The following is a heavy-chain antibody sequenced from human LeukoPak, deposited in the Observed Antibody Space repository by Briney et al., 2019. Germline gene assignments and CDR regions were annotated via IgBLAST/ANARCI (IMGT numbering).Heavy chain of an antibody. Sequence: GGSVRLSCEASGFTFSSYALHWVRQAPGKGLEWVAGISGVDDRTNYADSVRGRLSISRDNSKSTVYLQVNSLRAEDTAVYYCARDSRGIARAMDAWGKGPTVTISS. J-gene: IGHJ6*03. D-gene: IGHD2-21*01. CDR2: ISGVDDRT. CDR1: GFTFSSYA. V-gene: IGHV3-23*01. CDR3: ARDSRGIARAMDA.